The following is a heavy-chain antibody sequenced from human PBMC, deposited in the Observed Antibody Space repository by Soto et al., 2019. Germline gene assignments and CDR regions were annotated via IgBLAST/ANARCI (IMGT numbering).Heavy chain of an antibody. CDR1: GLTVTNAW. D-gene: IGHD4-4*01. CDR3: TTAGHGNSIY. CDR2: IKSKTAGGTT. V-gene: IGHV3-15*01. J-gene: IGHJ4*02. Sequence: EVQLVESGGGLVKPGGSLRLSCAASGLTVTNAWMSWVRQAPGKGLEWVGRIKSKTAGGTTDYPTPVKGSFTISRDDSKDTLYLQMNSLKTEDTAVYYCTTAGHGNSIYWGQGTLVTVTS.